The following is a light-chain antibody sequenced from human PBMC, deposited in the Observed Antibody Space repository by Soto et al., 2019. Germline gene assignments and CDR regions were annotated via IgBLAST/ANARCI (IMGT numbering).Light chain of an antibody. CDR1: QSVSSN. J-gene: IGKJ1*01. CDR2: GAS. CDR3: QHYNNWPPWT. Sequence: EIVMTQSPATLSVSPGERATLSCRASQSVSSNLAWYQQKPGQAPRLLINGASTRATGIPARFGGSGSGTEFTLTISSLQSEDFAVYYCQHYNNWPPWTFGQGTKVEIK. V-gene: IGKV3-15*01.